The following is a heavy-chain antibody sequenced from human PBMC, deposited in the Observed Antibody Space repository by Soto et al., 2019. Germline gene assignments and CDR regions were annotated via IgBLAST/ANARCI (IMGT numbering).Heavy chain of an antibody. J-gene: IGHJ5*02. Sequence: ASVKVSCKASGYTFTSYSMHWVRQAPGQRLEWMGWINAGNGNTKYSQKFQGRVTITRDTSASTAYMELSSLRSEDTAVYYCARDRMVGWFDPWGQGTLVTVSS. CDR3: ARDRMVGWFDP. CDR2: INAGNGNT. D-gene: IGHD2-8*01. V-gene: IGHV1-3*01. CDR1: GYTFTSYS.